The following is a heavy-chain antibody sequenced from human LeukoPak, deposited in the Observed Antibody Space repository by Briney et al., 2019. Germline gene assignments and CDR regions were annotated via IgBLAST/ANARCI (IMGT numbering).Heavy chain of an antibody. V-gene: IGHV4-61*02. D-gene: IGHD1-14*01. J-gene: IGHJ4*02. CDR1: GGSISSGSYY. CDR2: IYTSGST. CDR3: ARDSGILDY. Sequence: SETLSLTCTVSGGSISSGSYYWSWIRQPAGKGLEWIGRIYTSGSTNYNPSLKSRVTISVNTSKNQFSLKLSSVTAADTAVYYCARDSGILDYWGQGTPVTVSS.